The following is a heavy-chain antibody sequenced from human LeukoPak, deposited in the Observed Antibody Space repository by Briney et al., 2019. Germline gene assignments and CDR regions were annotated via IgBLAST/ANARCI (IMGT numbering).Heavy chain of an antibody. CDR3: ARDRESSPWELLLDY. D-gene: IGHD1-26*01. V-gene: IGHV4-38-2*02. Sequence: SETLSLTCAVSGYSIRSGYYWAWIRQPPGKGLEWIGSLHHTSSTYYNPSLKSRVTMLVDKSNNKFSLKLSSVTAADTALYYCARDRESSPWELLLDYWGQGILVAVSS. J-gene: IGHJ4*02. CDR1: GYSIRSGYY. CDR2: LHHTSST.